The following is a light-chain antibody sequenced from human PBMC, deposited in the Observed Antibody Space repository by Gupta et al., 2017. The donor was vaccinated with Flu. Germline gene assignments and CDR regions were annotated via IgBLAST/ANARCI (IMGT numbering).Light chain of an antibody. CDR3: QQRNNWLRLT. CDR1: QSVNRN. V-gene: IGKV3-11*01. Sequence: EIVLTQSPATLSLSPGERATLSCRASQSVNRNLAWYHHKPGQAPWLLILVALDRATGIPPRVSGSGSGTDFTLTISSRGPEAFAIYFCQQRNNWLRLTFGGGTKVEIK. CDR2: VAL. J-gene: IGKJ4*01.